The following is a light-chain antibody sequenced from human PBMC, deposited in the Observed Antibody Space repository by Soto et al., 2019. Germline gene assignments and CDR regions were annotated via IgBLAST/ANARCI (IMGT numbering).Light chain of an antibody. CDR1: SSDVGGYNY. CDR3: CSYAGTYIFYV. J-gene: IGLJ1*01. V-gene: IGLV2-11*01. CDR2: DVS. Sequence: QSVLTQPRSVSGSPGQSVTISCTGTSSDVGGYNYVSWYQQHPGKAPKLMIYDVSKRPSGVPDRFSGSKSGNTASLTISGLQAEDEADYYCCSYAGTYIFYVFGNRTKVTV.